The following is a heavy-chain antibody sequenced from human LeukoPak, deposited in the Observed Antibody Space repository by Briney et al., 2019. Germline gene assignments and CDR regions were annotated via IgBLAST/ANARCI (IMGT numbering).Heavy chain of an antibody. Sequence: GGSLRLSCAASGFTFSDDAMSWVRQAPGKGLEWVSTIRGSGGGTYYADSVKGRFTISRDNSKNTLYLQMNSLRDEDTALYYCAKAGIGVVGYFDYWGQGTLVTVSS. D-gene: IGHD6-19*01. CDR1: GFTFSDDA. CDR3: AKAGIGVVGYFDY. CDR2: IRGSGGGT. J-gene: IGHJ4*02. V-gene: IGHV3-23*01.